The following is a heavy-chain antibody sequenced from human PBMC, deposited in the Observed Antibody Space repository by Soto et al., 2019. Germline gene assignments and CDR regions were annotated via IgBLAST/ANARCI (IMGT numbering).Heavy chain of an antibody. CDR1: GFTFSSHS. Sequence: EVQLVESGGGLVKPGGSLRLSCAASGFTFSSHSINWVRQAPGKGLEWVSCISSTSSFIYYADSVKGRFTISRDNARNSLYLQMDSLRAVDTAVYYCARGAVVGIGYFDLWGRGTLVTVSS. CDR3: ARGAVVGIGYFDL. J-gene: IGHJ2*01. CDR2: ISSTSSFI. D-gene: IGHD6-19*01. V-gene: IGHV3-21*01.